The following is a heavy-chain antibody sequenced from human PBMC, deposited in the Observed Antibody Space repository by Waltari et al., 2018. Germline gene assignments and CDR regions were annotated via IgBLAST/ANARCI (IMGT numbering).Heavy chain of an antibody. CDR2: ISSDGSYV. CDR1: GFICSRHS. D-gene: IGHD5-12*01. V-gene: IGHV3-21*01. J-gene: IGHJ4*02. CDR3: ARVSAEMAFDQ. Sequence: EVQLVESGGGLVKPGGSLRLACVASGFICSRHSMNWFRQAPGKGLEWVSSISSDGSYVYYGDSAKGRFTISRDNAKNSLYLEVSSLRVDDSAVYSCARVSAEMAFDQWGQGTLVTVSS.